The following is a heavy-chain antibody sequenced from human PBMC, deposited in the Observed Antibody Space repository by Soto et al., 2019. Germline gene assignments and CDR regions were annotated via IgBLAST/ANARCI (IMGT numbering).Heavy chain of an antibody. CDR3: ARAPPTVTTPSFYFDY. J-gene: IGHJ4*02. Sequence: GASVKVSCKASGYTFTGYYMHWVRQAPGQGLEWMGWINPNSGGTNYAQKFQGRVTMTRDTSISTAYMELSRLRSDDTAVYYCARAPPTVTTPSFYFDYWGQGTLVTVSS. V-gene: IGHV1-2*02. CDR1: GYTFTGYY. CDR2: INPNSGGT. D-gene: IGHD4-17*01.